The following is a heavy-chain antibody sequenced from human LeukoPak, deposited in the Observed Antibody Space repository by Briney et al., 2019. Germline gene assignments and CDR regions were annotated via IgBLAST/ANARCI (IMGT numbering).Heavy chain of an antibody. Sequence: PGGSLRLSCAASGFTFSSHGMHWVRRAPGKGLEWVAFIRYDGSNKYYADSVKGRFTISRDNSKNTLYLQMNSLRAEDTAVYYCAKSGGKAVDYFDYWGQGTLVTVSS. CDR3: AKSGGKAVDYFDY. D-gene: IGHD6-19*01. J-gene: IGHJ4*02. V-gene: IGHV3-30*02. CDR2: IRYDGSNK. CDR1: GFTFSSHG.